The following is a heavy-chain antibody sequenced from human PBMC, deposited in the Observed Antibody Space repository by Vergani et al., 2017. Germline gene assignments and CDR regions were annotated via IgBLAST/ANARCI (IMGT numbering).Heavy chain of an antibody. Sequence: QVQLVASGGGLVRPGGSLRLSCVASGFIFSDYYMTWIRQTPGKGLEWLAHISDGGETKMYAESLKGRFTVSRDNTKNLLVLQMKTLKVDDTATYYCGRIQSPATHMNRPIHRWGQGTLVTVSS. J-gene: IGHJ4*02. CDR3: GRIQSPATHMNRPIHR. V-gene: IGHV3-11*01. CDR1: GFIFSDYY. CDR2: ISDGGETK. D-gene: IGHD5-24*01.